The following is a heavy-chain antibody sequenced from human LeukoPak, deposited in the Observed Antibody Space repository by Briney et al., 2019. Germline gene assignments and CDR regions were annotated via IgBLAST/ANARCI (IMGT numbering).Heavy chain of an antibody. D-gene: IGHD1-14*01. CDR2: VSAYNGNT. CDR1: GYTFTSYG. J-gene: IGHJ3*02. CDR3: ARDTNLSTRDAFDI. V-gene: IGHV1-18*01. Sequence: GASVKVSCKASGYTFTSYGISWVRQAPGQGLEWIGWVSAYNGNTNYAQKLQGRVTMTTDTSTSTAYMELRSLRSDDTAVYYCARDTNLSTRDAFDIWGQGTMVTVSS.